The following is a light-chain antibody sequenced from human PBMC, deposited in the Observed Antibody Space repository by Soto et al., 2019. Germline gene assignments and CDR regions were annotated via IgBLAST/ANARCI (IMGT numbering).Light chain of an antibody. Sequence: QSALTQPASVSGSPGQSITISCSGTSEDVGGYNYVSWYQHHPGKAPKLMIYEVTNRPSGLSNRFSGSKSGSTASLTISGLQAEDEADYYFSSYTSSNTLVFGTGTKVTV. CDR3: SSYTSSNTLV. V-gene: IGLV2-14*01. CDR1: SEDVGGYNY. J-gene: IGLJ1*01. CDR2: EVT.